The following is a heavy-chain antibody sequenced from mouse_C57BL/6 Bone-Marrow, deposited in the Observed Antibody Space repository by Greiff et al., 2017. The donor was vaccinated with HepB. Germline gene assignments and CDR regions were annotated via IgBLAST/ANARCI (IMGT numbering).Heavy chain of an antibody. Sequence: VQLQQSGPELVKPGASVKISCKASGYSFTDYNMNWVKQSNGKSLEWIGDIYPGSGSTNYNEKFKSKATLTVDTSSSTAYMQLSSLTSEDSAVYYCARGGDYWGQGTTLTVSS. V-gene: IGHV1-39*01. J-gene: IGHJ2*01. CDR1: GYSFTDYN. CDR2: IYPGSGST. CDR3: ARGGDY.